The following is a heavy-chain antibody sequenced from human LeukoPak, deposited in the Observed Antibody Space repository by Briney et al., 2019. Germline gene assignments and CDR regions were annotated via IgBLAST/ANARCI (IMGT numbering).Heavy chain of an antibody. V-gene: IGHV3-30*04. D-gene: IGHD3-22*01. CDR2: ISYDGSNK. CDR3: ARDLGEYYDSSGYSFVGAFDI. Sequence: GGSLRLSCAASGFTFSSYAMHWVRQAPGKGLEWVAVISYDGSNKYYADSVKGRFTISRDNSKNTLYLQMNSLRAEDTAVYYCARDLGEYYDSSGYSFVGAFDIWGQWTMVTVSS. J-gene: IGHJ3*02. CDR1: GFTFSSYA.